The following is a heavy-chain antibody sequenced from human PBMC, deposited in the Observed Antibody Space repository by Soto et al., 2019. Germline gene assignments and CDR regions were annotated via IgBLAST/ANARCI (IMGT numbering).Heavy chain of an antibody. CDR1: GYSFTSYW. D-gene: IGHD3-9*01. CDR2: IDPSDSYT. Sequence: GESLKISCKGSGYSFTSYWISWVRQMPGKGLEWMGRIDPSDSYTNYSPSFQGHVTISADKSISTAYLQWSGLKASDTAMYYCAREPYDILTGYSYYYYGMDVWGQGTTVTVSS. J-gene: IGHJ6*02. CDR3: AREPYDILTGYSYYYYGMDV. V-gene: IGHV5-10-1*01.